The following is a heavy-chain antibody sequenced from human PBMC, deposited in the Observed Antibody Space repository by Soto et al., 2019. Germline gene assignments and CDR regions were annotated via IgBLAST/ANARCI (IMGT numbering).Heavy chain of an antibody. D-gene: IGHD6-19*01. V-gene: IGHV3-23*01. CDR3: AKGLSVVGIAGDFDH. Sequence: EVQLLESGGGLVQPGGSLRLSCAASGFTFSTYAISWVRRAPGKGLEWVSAINHNGESTYYADAVKGRFTISRDNSKNTVSLQMNSLRAEDTAVYYCAKGLSVVGIAGDFDHWGQGGLFNVSS. J-gene: IGHJ4*02. CDR1: GFTFSTYA. CDR2: INHNGEST.